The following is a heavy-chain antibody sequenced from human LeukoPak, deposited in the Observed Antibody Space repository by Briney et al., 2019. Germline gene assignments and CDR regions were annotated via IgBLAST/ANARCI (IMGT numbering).Heavy chain of an antibody. D-gene: IGHD1-14*01. CDR3: AHRGSSYFDY. CDR1: GYSIRSGYY. J-gene: IGHJ4*02. CDR2: IYHSGST. V-gene: IGHV4-38-2*02. Sequence: PPETLSLTCTVPGYSIRSGYYWGWIRQPPGRGREWIGSIYHSGSTYYSPSLKSRVTISVDTSKNQFSLKLSSVTAADTAVYYCAHRGSSYFDYWGQGTLVTVSS.